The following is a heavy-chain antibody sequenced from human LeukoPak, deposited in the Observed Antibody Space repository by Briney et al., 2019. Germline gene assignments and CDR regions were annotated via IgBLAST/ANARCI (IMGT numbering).Heavy chain of an antibody. D-gene: IGHD1-26*01. CDR3: ARGPIVGATTSSYWYFDL. V-gene: IGHV4-34*01. CDR1: GGSFSGYY. J-gene: IGHJ2*01. Sequence: PSETLSLTCAVYGGSFSGYYWSWVRQPPGKGLEWIGEINHSGSTNYNPSLKSRVTISVDTSKNQFSLKLSSVTAADTAVYYCARGPIVGATTSSYWYFDLWGRGTLVTVFS. CDR2: INHSGST.